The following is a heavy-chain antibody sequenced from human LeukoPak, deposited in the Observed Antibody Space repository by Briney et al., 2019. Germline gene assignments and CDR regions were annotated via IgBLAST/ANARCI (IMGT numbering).Heavy chain of an antibody. D-gene: IGHD3-10*02. CDR1: GFIFSSYW. Sequence: GGSLRLSCAASGFIFSSYWMAWVRQAPGKGLEWVANIKEDGSDKNYVDSVKGRFTISRDNAKNSLYLQMNSLRAEDTAVYYCARGTMFPYYFDYWGQGTLVTVSS. CDR3: ARGTMFPYYFDY. V-gene: IGHV3-7*01. J-gene: IGHJ4*02. CDR2: IKEDGSDK.